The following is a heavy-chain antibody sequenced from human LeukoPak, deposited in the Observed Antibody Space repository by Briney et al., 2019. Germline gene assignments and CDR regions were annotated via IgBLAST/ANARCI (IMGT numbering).Heavy chain of an antibody. J-gene: IGHJ5*02. CDR1: GGSFSGYY. V-gene: IGHV4-34*01. CDR2: INHSGST. Sequence: SETLSLTCDVYGGSFSGYYWSWIRQPPGKGLEWIGEINHSGSTNYNPSLKSRVTISVDTSKNQFSLKLSSVTAADTAVYYCARGFTTGTPKRGNNWFDPWGQGTLVTVSS. CDR3: ARGFTTGTPKRGNNWFDP. D-gene: IGHD1-1*01.